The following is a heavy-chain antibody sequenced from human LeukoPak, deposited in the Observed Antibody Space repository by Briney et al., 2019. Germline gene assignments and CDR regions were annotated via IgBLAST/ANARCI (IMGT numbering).Heavy chain of an antibody. V-gene: IGHV3-30*18. CDR2: ISYDGSNK. J-gene: IGHJ6*03. CDR1: GFSFTSYN. Sequence: GGSLRLSCAASGFSFTSYNFHWVRQAPGKGLEWVAVISYDGSNKYYADSVKGRFTISRDNSKNTLYLQMNSLRAEDTAVYYCAKVSGRSDPYYYYYYYMDVWGKGTTVTVSS. D-gene: IGHD6-25*01. CDR3: AKVSGRSDPYYYYYYYMDV.